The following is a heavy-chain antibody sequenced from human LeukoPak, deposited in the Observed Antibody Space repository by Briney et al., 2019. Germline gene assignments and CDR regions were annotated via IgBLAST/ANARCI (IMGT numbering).Heavy chain of an antibody. CDR3: ARDSPGYLAYDS. D-gene: IGHD1-1*01. Sequence: GGSLRLSCAASGFTFRDFSMHWVRQAPGKGLEWVSLITGDGSATHYADSVKGRFTISRDNAKKSLYLQMNSLRAEDTAVYYCARDSPGYLAYDSWGQGTLVTVSS. J-gene: IGHJ4*02. CDR1: GFTFRDFS. V-gene: IGHV3-69-1*01. CDR2: ITGDGSAT.